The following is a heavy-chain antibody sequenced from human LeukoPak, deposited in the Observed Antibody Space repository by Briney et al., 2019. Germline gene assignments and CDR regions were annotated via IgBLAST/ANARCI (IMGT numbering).Heavy chain of an antibody. Sequence: SETLSLICAVYGGSFSDYFWSWIRQPPGKGLEWIGYIYYSGTTNYNPSLKSRVTISLDMSKNQFSLKLSSVTAADTAVYYCASGLVVIKAFDFWGQGTMVTVSS. CDR2: IYYSGTT. J-gene: IGHJ3*01. D-gene: IGHD3-22*01. V-gene: IGHV4-59*01. CDR1: GGSFSDYF. CDR3: ASGLVVIKAFDF.